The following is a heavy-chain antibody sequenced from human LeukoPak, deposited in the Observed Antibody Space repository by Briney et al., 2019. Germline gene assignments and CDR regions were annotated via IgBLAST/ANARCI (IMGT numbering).Heavy chain of an antibody. V-gene: IGHV4-34*01. D-gene: IGHD2-21*02. Sequence: PSETLSLTCAVYGGSFSGYYWSWIRQPPGKGLEWIGEINHSGSTNYNPSLKSRVTISVDTSKNQFSLKLSSVTAADTAVYYCAKDRLLNCRGDCYIFDYWGQGTVVTVSS. CDR1: GGSFSGYY. CDR2: INHSGST. CDR3: AKDRLLNCRGDCYIFDY. J-gene: IGHJ4*02.